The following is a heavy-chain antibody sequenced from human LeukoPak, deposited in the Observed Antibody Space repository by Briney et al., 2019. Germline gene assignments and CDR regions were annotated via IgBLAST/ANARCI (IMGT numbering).Heavy chain of an antibody. CDR3: ARDMGYCSSSNCYTYYLDY. Sequence: GGSLRLSCAASGFTFSSYGFHWVRQAPGKGLEWVSYISGSGSSIYYADSVKGRFTISRDNAKNSLYLQMNSLRGEDTAVYYCARDMGYCSSSNCYTYYLDYWGQGTLVTVSS. J-gene: IGHJ4*02. CDR2: ISGSGSSI. V-gene: IGHV3-48*04. CDR1: GFTFSSYG. D-gene: IGHD2-2*01.